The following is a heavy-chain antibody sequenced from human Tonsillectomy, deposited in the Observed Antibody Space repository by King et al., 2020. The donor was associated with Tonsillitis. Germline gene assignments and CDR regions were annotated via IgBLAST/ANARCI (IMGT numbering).Heavy chain of an antibody. D-gene: IGHD2-15*01. CDR2: IYPSWNT. Sequence: QLQESGPGLVQPSQTLSLTCTVSGVSLRGVDHYWSWIRQHPGKGLEWVGYIYPSWNTYYNPSLKSRLTISVDTSKNQFSLKLTSVTAADTAVYYCSKYEGGVFDPWGQGTLVTVSS. CDR1: GVSLRGVDHY. J-gene: IGHJ5*02. V-gene: IGHV4-31*03. CDR3: SKYEGGVFDP.